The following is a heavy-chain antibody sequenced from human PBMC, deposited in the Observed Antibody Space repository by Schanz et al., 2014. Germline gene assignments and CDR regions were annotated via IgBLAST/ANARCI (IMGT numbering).Heavy chain of an antibody. CDR1: GFMFSSYG. V-gene: IGHV3-33*08. CDR2: ISYDGSKK. D-gene: IGHD3-10*01. Sequence: VQLVESGGGLVQPGGSLRLSCAASGFMFSSYGMHWVRQAPGKGLEWVGVISYDGSKKSYADSVKGRFTISRDNSKNTLYLQMNSLRAEDAAVYYCARIGGSVFDYWAQGTLVTVSS. J-gene: IGHJ4*02. CDR3: ARIGGSVFDY.